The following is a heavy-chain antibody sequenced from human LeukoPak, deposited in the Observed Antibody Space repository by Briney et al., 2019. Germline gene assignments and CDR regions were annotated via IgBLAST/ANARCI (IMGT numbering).Heavy chain of an antibody. J-gene: IGHJ3*02. Sequence: GGSLRLSCAASGFTFSSYWMSWVRQAPGKGLEWVANIKQDGSEKYYVDSVKGRFTISRDNAKNSLYLQMDSLRAEDTAVYYCAKSMDSARALYDAFDIWGQGTMVTVSS. CDR1: GFTFSSYW. V-gene: IGHV3-7*01. CDR2: IKQDGSEK. D-gene: IGHD3/OR15-3a*01. CDR3: AKSMDSARALYDAFDI.